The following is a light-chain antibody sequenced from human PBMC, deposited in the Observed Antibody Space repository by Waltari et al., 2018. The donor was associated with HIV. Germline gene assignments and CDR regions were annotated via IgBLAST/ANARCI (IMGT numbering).Light chain of an antibody. J-gene: IGLJ2*01. CDR1: NVGRKD. CDR2: DDS. Sequence: SSVLTQPPSVSVAPGQTVSMTCEGNNVGRKDVHWYQQKPGQAPVLVVYDDSDRPSGIPERLSGSKSGNTATLSISRVEVGEGADYYCQVWDIISAYVIFGGGTKLTVL. V-gene: IGLV3-21*02. CDR3: QVWDIISAYVI.